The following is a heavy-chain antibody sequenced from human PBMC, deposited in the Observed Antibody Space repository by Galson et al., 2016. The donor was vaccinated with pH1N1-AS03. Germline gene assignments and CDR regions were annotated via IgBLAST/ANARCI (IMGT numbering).Heavy chain of an antibody. V-gene: IGHV5-10-1*01. D-gene: IGHD5/OR15-5a*01. CDR2: IDPGDSYI. CDR3: AKTTVSAFRGNWFDP. Sequence: QSGAEVKKPGESLRISCQGSGYTFTKSWIIWVRQMPGKGLGWMGRIDPGDSYIDYSPSFYGHVTISVDTSINTAYLQWNNLKASDSAIYFCAKTTVSAFRGNWFDPWGQGTLVTVSS. J-gene: IGHJ5*02. CDR1: GYTFTKSW.